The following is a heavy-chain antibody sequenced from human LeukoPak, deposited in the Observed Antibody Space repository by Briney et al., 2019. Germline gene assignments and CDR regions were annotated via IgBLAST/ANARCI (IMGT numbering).Heavy chain of an antibody. V-gene: IGHV3-23*01. CDR1: GFTFSSYA. D-gene: IGHD3-22*01. Sequence: GGSLRLSCAASGFTFSSYAMSWVRQAPGKGLEWVSAISGSGGSTYYADSVKGRFTISRDNSKNTLYLQMNSLRAEDTAVYYCAKSMDSSGYYSHYYYGMDVWGQGTTVTVSS. J-gene: IGHJ6*02. CDR3: AKSMDSSGYYSHYYYGMDV. CDR2: ISGSGGST.